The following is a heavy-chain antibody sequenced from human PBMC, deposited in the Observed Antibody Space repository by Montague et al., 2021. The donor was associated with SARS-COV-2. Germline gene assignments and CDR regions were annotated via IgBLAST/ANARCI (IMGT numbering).Heavy chain of an antibody. V-gene: IGHV2-70*01. Sequence: PALVKPTQTLTLTCTFSGFSLSTSGMCVSWIRQPPGKALEWLALIDWDDDKYYSTSLKTRLTNSKDTSKNQVVLTMTNMDPVDTATYYCARISAWYSSGWSAFDYWGQGTLVTVSS. D-gene: IGHD6-19*01. CDR3: ARISAWYSSGWSAFDY. J-gene: IGHJ4*02. CDR1: GFSLSTSGMC. CDR2: IDWDDDK.